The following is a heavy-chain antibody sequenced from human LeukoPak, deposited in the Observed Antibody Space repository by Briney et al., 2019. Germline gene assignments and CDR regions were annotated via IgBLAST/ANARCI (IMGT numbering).Heavy chain of an antibody. Sequence: ASVKVSCKASGYTFINHWMHWVRQAPGQGLEWVGMINPSGGRTSYAQRFQGRVTVTTDTSTNTVYMQLSSLASEDTAVYYCAREESITMVRGTYYYMDVWGKGTTVTISS. J-gene: IGHJ6*03. CDR2: INPSGGRT. V-gene: IGHV1-46*01. D-gene: IGHD3-10*01. CDR3: AREESITMVRGTYYYMDV. CDR1: GYTFINHW.